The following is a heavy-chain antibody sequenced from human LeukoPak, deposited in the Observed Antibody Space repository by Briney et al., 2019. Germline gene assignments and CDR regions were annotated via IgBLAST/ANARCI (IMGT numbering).Heavy chain of an antibody. CDR3: ARGIGIAVAQWRVLFDY. CDR2: IYYSGST. CDR1: GGSISSYY. D-gene: IGHD6-19*01. Sequence: PSQTLSLTCTVSGGSISSYYWSWIRQRPGKEPEWIGYIYYSGSTNYNPSLKSRVTISVDTSKNQFSLKLSSVTAADTAVYYCARGIGIAVAQWRVLFDYWGQGTLVTVSS. J-gene: IGHJ4*02. V-gene: IGHV4-59*01.